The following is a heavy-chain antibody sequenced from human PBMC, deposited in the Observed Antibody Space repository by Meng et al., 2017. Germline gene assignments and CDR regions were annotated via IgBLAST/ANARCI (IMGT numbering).Heavy chain of an antibody. Sequence: QITLNESGPSLVNPPHTLTLPCTFSWFSPSTSGVGVGWIRQPPGKALVWLALIYWDDDKRYSPSLKSRLTITKDTSKNQVVLTMTNMDPVDTATYYCAHRRGDSREGWFDPWGQGTLVTVSS. CDR3: AHRRGDSREGWFDP. D-gene: IGHD2-21*02. V-gene: IGHV2-5*02. J-gene: IGHJ5*02. CDR2: IYWDDDK. CDR1: WFSPSTSGVG.